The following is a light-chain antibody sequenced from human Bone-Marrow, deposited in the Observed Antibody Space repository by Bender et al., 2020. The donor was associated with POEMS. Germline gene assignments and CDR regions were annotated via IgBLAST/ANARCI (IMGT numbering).Light chain of an antibody. Sequence: QSALTQPASVSGSPGQSITISCTGTSSDVGNYNLVSWYQQYPGKAPKLMIYEVNKRPSGLSNRFSGSKSGNTASLTISGLQADDEADYYCCSYAASGTYVFGTGTEVTVL. CDR1: SSDVGNYNL. CDR2: EVN. J-gene: IGLJ1*01. V-gene: IGLV2-23*02. CDR3: CSYAASGTYV.